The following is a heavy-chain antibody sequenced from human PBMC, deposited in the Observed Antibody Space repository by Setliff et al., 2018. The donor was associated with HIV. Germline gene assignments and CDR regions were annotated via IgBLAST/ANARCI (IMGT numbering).Heavy chain of an antibody. CDR2: IYYSGST. J-gene: IGHJ6*02. CDR3: ARDKRASFDGLDV. CDR1: GGSISSYY. V-gene: IGHV4-59*01. Sequence: SETLSLTCNVSGGSISSYYWNWIRQSPGKGLQWIGYIYYSGSTNYNPSLESRVRISVDTSKHHLSLKLNSVTVADTAIYYCARDKRASFDGLDVRGQGTTVTVSS.